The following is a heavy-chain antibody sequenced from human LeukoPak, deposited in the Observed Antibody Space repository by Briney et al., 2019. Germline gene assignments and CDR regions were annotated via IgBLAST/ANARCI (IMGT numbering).Heavy chain of an antibody. D-gene: IGHD1-26*01. CDR3: AREIVGATTEDY. CDR2: INPNSGGT. V-gene: IGHV1-2*02. CDR1: GYTFTGYY. J-gene: IGHJ4*02. Sequence: GASVKVSCKASGYTFTGYYMHWVRQAPGQELEWMGWINPNSGGTNYAQKFQGRVTMTRDTSISTAYMELSRLRSDDTAVYYCAREIVGATTEDYWGQGTLVTVSS.